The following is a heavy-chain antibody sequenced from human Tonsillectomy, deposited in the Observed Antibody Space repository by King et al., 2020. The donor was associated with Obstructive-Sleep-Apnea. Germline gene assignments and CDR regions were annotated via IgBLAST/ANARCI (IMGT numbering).Heavy chain of an antibody. Sequence: VQLVESGAEVKKPGESLRISCKGSGYSFTSYWINWVRQMPGKGLEWMGRIDPSDSYSDSSPSFQGHVTISVDKSISTAYLQWSSLKASDTAMYYCAGRLSGASSRWYSVPFDYWGQGTLVTVSS. CDR2: IDPSDSYS. CDR3: AGRLSGASSRWYSVPFDY. CDR1: GYSFTSYW. V-gene: IGHV5-10-1*03. D-gene: IGHD6-19*01. J-gene: IGHJ4*02.